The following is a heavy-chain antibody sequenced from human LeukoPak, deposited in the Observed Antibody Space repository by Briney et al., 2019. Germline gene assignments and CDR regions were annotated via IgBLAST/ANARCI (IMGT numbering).Heavy chain of an antibody. V-gene: IGHV3-30*02. CDR2: IRYDGSNK. CDR1: GFTFSSYG. D-gene: IGHD6-13*01. Sequence: GGSLRLSCAASGFTFSSYGMHWVRQAPGKGLEWVAFIRYDGSNKYYADSVKGRFTISRDNSKNTLYLQMNSLRAEDTAVYYCAKVRWVAAALSYYFDYWGQGTLVTVSS. J-gene: IGHJ4*02. CDR3: AKVRWVAAALSYYFDY.